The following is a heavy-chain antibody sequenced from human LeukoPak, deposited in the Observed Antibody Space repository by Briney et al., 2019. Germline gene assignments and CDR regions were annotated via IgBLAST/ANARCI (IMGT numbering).Heavy chain of an antibody. CDR1: GGSISSGSYH. J-gene: IGHJ6*03. Sequence: SETLSLTCTVSGGSISSGSYHWSWIRQPAGKGLEWIGRIYTSGSTNYNPSLKSRVTISVDTSKNQFSLKLSSVTAADTAVYYCARDSPMRSELRAYYYYYMDVWGKGTTVTVSS. CDR2: IYTSGST. CDR3: ARDSPMRSELRAYYYYYMDV. D-gene: IGHD1-14*01. V-gene: IGHV4-61*02.